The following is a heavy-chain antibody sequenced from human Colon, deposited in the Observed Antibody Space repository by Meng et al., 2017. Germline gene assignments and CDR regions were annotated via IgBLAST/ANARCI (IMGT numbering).Heavy chain of an antibody. CDR1: GYSFTSYE. CDR2: MSPRSGNT. CDR3: ARTATR. Sequence: VESGAVGKKPGASVKVSCKGSGYSFTSYEINWMRPAPGEGFEWMGWMSPRSGNTGYAQKFQGRVTMTRNISITTAYMELSSLRFDDTGVYYCARTATRWGQGTLVTVSS. J-gene: IGHJ4*02. V-gene: IGHV1-8*01.